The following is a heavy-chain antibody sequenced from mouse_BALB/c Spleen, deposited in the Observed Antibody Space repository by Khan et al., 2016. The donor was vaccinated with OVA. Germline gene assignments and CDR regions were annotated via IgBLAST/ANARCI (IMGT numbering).Heavy chain of an antibody. V-gene: IGHV1-77*01. CDR2: IYPGSGST. J-gene: IGHJ2*01. CDR1: GYTFTDYV. Sequence: QIQLVQSGPELVKPGASVKMSCKASGYTFTDYVISWVKQRTGQGLEWIGEIYPGSGSTYYNEKFKGKATLTADKSSNTAYMQLSRLTSEDSAVYFCARFYYGSKVYYFDYWGQGTTLTVSS. CDR3: ARFYYGSKVYYFDY. D-gene: IGHD1-1*01.